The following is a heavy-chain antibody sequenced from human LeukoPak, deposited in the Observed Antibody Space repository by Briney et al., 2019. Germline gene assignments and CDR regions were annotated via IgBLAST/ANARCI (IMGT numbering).Heavy chain of an antibody. CDR1: GFTFSTYW. D-gene: IGHD1-26*01. V-gene: IGHV3-7*05. CDR3: ARGQSWAFDF. Sequence: GGSLRLSCAASGFTFSTYWMSWVRQAPGKGLQWVVNIKPDGSEKYYVDSVKGRFTISRDYAKNSVDLQMNSLRVEDTAVYYCARGQSWAFDFWGQGTLVTVSS. J-gene: IGHJ4*02. CDR2: IKPDGSEK.